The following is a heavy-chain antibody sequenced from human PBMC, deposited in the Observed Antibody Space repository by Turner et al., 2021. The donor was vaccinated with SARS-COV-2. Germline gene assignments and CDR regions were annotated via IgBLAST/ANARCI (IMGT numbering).Heavy chain of an antibody. CDR3: ARQPGGVIQGPEYFHH. D-gene: IGHD3-16*01. J-gene: IGHJ1*01. Sequence: QLQLQESGPGLVKPSETLSLTCTVSGGSISSSTYYCVWVRQPPGKGLEGIGSIHYSGNTYYNPSLESRVTLSVDTSKNQFSLNLTSVTAADTAVYYCARQPGGVIQGPEYFHHWGQGTLVTVSS. V-gene: IGHV4-39*01. CDR2: IHYSGNT. CDR1: GGSISSSTYY.